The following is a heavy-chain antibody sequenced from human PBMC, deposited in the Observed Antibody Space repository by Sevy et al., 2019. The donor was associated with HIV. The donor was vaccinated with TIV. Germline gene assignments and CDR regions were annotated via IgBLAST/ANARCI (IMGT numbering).Heavy chain of an antibody. Sequence: GSLRLLCSASGIRISGHGMDRGRQASGKGLGWVAVIWYDGTKKEYGDYVKGRFTISRDNSKNTLYLQMNSLRAEDTAVYYCAREDIRVAGIGYYFHSWGQGTLVTVSS. CDR2: IWYDGTKK. CDR3: AREDIRVAGIGYYFHS. CDR1: GIRISGHG. J-gene: IGHJ4*02. V-gene: IGHV3-33*01. D-gene: IGHD6-19*01.